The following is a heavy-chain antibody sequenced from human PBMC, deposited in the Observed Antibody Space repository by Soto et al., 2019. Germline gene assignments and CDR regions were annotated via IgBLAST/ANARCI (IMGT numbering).Heavy chain of an antibody. CDR1: GATIITDNNF. V-gene: IGHV4-39*01. J-gene: IGHJ4*02. D-gene: IGHD4-17*01. Sequence: PSETLSLTCTVSGATIITDNNFCVWIRQSPRRGLELIGSISYSGRPYDNPSLQSRVTTSIHTSRNQFSLKLTSVTTADTAVDYCARRRASDYGGNHHQYYLARWGQGALVTVSS. CDR2: ISYSGRP. CDR3: ARRRASDYGGNHHQYYLAR.